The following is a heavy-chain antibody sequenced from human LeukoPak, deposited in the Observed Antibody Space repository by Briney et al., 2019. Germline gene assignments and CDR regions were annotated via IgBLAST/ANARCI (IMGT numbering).Heavy chain of an antibody. J-gene: IGHJ5*02. CDR2: IIPILGIA. D-gene: IGHD6-19*01. Sequence: SVKVSCKASGGTFSSYAISWVRQAPGQGVEWMGRIIPILGIANYAQKFQGRVTITADKSTSTAYMELSSLRSEDTAVYYCARNHKRIAVAGTGGWFDPWGQGTLVTVSS. CDR3: ARNHKRIAVAGTGGWFDP. V-gene: IGHV1-69*04. CDR1: GGTFSSYA.